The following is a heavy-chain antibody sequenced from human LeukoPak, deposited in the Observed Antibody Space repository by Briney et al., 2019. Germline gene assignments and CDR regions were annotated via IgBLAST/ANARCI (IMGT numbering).Heavy chain of an antibody. CDR2: ISGSGGST. CDR1: GFTFSSYA. Sequence: PGGSLRLSCAASGFTFSSYAMSWVRQAPGKGLEWVSAISGSGGSTYYADSVKGRFTISRDNSKNTLYLQMNSLRAEDTAVYYCAKEAGGGRYFHWLLSAPFDYWGQGTLVTVSS. J-gene: IGHJ4*02. D-gene: IGHD3-9*01. V-gene: IGHV3-23*01. CDR3: AKEAGGGRYFHWLLSAPFDY.